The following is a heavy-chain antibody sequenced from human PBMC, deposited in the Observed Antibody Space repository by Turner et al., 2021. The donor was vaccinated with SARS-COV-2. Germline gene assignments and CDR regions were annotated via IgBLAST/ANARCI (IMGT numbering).Heavy chain of an antibody. J-gene: IGHJ4*02. D-gene: IGHD5-12*01. V-gene: IGHV4-39*01. CDR1: GGSISSSSYY. CDR2: IYDSGST. Sequence: QLQLQESGPGLVKPSETLSLACTVSGGSISSSSYYWGWIRQPPGKGLECIGSIYDSGSTYYNPSLKSRVTISVDTSKNQFSLKLSSVTAADTAVYYCARRVWLRAHFDYWGQGTLVTVSS. CDR3: ARRVWLRAHFDY.